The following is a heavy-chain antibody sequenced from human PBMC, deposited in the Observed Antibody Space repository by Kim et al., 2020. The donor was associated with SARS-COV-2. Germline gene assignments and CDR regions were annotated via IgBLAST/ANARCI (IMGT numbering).Heavy chain of an antibody. V-gene: IGHV4-59*08. CDR2: IYYSGST. J-gene: IGHJ2*01. D-gene: IGHD6-6*01. CDR1: GGSISSYY. CDR3: ASGARIAARTYWYFDL. Sequence: SETLSLTCTVSGGSISSYYWSWIRQPPGKGLEWIGYIYYSGSTNYNPSLKSRVTISVDTSKNQFSLKLSSVTAADTAVYYCASGARIAARTYWYFDLCGRGTLVTVSS.